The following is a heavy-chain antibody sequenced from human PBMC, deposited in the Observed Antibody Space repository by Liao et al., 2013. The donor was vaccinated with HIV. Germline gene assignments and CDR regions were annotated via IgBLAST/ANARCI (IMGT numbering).Heavy chain of an antibody. CDR2: INHSGST. J-gene: IGHJ4*02. D-gene: IGHD2-8*02. CDR3: ARGGRRALLVGLPQRY. V-gene: IGHV4-34*01. CDR1: GGSFSGYY. Sequence: QVQLQQWGAGLLKPSETLSLTCAVYGGSFSGYYWSWIRQPPGKGLEWIGEINHSGSTNYNPSLKSRVTISVDTSKNQFSLKLSSVTAADTAVYYCARGGRRALLVGLPQRYWGQGTPGHRLL.